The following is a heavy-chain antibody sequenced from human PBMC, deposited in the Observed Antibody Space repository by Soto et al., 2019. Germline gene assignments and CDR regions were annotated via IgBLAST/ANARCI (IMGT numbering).Heavy chain of an antibody. D-gene: IGHD3-22*01. CDR1: VFTFSSYA. Sequence: ESGGGVVQPGRSLRLYCAAPVFTFSSYAMHWVRQAPGKGLEWVAVISYDGRNKYYADSVKGRFTISRDNSKNTLYLQMNSLRAEDTAVYYCASARYYDSSGYRYGMDVWGQGTTVTVSS. J-gene: IGHJ6*02. CDR3: ASARYYDSSGYRYGMDV. CDR2: ISYDGRNK. V-gene: IGHV3-30*04.